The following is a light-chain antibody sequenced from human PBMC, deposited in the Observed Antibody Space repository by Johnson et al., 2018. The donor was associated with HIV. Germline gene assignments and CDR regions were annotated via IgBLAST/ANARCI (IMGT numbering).Light chain of an antibody. CDR1: SSNIGSNT. J-gene: IGLJ1*01. V-gene: IGLV1-44*01. CDR2: RNN. Sequence: QSVLTQSPSASGTPGQRVTISCSGSSSNIGSNTVNWYQQLPGTAPKLLIYRNNQRPSGIPDRFSGSKSGTSATLGITGLQTGDEADYYCGTWDSSLSANVFGTGTKVTVL. CDR3: GTWDSSLSANV.